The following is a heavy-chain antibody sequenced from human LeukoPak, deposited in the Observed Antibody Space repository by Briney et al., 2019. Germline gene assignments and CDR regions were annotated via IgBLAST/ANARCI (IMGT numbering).Heavy chain of an antibody. V-gene: IGHV3-30*04. CDR1: GFTFSSYA. CDR3: ARDYYDILTGYSAFDY. D-gene: IGHD3-9*01. Sequence: PGRSLRLSCAASGFTFSSYAMHWVRQAPGMGLEWVAVISYDGSNKYYADSVKGRFTISRDNSKNTLYLQMNSLRAEDTAVYYCARDYYDILTGYSAFDYWGQGTLVTVSS. J-gene: IGHJ4*02. CDR2: ISYDGSNK.